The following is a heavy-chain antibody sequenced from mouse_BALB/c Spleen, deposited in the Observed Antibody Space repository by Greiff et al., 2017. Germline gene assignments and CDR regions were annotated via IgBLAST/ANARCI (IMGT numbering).Heavy chain of an antibody. Sequence: QVQLKQSGADLAKPGASVKMSCKASGYTFTSYWMHWVKQRPGQGLEWIGYINPSTGYTEYNQKFKDKATLTADKSSSTAYMQLSSLTSEDSAVYYCARSWDAWFAYWGQGTLVTVSA. CDR1: GYTFTSYW. V-gene: IGHV1-7*01. CDR3: ARSWDAWFAY. J-gene: IGHJ3*01. CDR2: INPSTGYT. D-gene: IGHD4-1*01.